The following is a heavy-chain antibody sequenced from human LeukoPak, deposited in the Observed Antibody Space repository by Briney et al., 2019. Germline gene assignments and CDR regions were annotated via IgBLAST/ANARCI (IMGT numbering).Heavy chain of an antibody. J-gene: IGHJ4*02. CDR3: ARWDTFNYYDSSGLDY. CDR2: MNPNSGNT. V-gene: IGHV1-8*03. D-gene: IGHD3-22*01. CDR1: GYTFTSYD. Sequence: ASVKVSCKASGYTFTSYDINWVRQATGQGLEWMGWMNPNSGNTGYAQKFQGRVTITRNTSISTAYMELSSLRSEGTAVYYCARWDTFNYYDSSGLDYWGQGTLVTVSS.